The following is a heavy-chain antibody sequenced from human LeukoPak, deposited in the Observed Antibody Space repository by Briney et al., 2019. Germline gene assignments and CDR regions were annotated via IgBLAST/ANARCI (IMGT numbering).Heavy chain of an antibody. CDR1: GFILTNYG. CDR2: ISGRSGST. CDR3: AKDKTYDDFWSGHDAFDI. D-gene: IGHD3-3*01. J-gene: IGHJ3*02. V-gene: IGHV3-23*01. Sequence: GGSLRLSCAASGFILTNYGMNWVRQAPGKGLEWITGISGRSGSTYYADSVKGRFTISRDNSKNTLYLQMKSLRAGDTAVYYCAKDKTYDDFWSGHDAFDIWGQGTMVTVSS.